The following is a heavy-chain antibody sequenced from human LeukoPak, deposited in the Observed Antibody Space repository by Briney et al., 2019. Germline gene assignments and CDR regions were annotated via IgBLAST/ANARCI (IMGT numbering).Heavy chain of an antibody. CDR1: GGTFSSYA. CDR3: ARETPAAEGDY. CDR2: IIPILGIA. D-gene: IGHD2-2*01. V-gene: IGHV1-69*04. Sequence: SVNVSCKASGGTFSSYAIRWVRQAPGQGLEWMGRIIPILGIANYAQKFQGRVTITADKSTSTAYMELSSLRSEDTAVYYCARETPAAEGDYWGQGTLVTVSS. J-gene: IGHJ4*02.